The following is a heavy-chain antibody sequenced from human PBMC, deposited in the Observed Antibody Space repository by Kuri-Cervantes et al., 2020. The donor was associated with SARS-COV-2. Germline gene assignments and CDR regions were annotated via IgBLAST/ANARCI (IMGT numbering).Heavy chain of an antibody. D-gene: IGHD1-1*01. V-gene: IGHV3-30*18. Sequence: GGSLRLSCAASGFIFSTYGVHWVRQAPGKTLECVALISYDGSNKYYADSVKGRFTISRDNSKNTLYLQMSSLRAEDTAVYYCVKDQLERLHYYYGMDVWGQGTTVTVSS. CDR2: ISYDGSNK. J-gene: IGHJ6*02. CDR3: VKDQLERLHYYYGMDV. CDR1: GFIFSTYG.